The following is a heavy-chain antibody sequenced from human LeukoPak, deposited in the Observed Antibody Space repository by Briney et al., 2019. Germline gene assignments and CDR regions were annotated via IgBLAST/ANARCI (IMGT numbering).Heavy chain of an antibody. CDR3: ARHSVYGDYSSYYYGMDV. J-gene: IGHJ6*02. V-gene: IGHV4-39*01. D-gene: IGHD4-17*01. CDR1: GGSISSSSYY. CDR2: IYYSGST. Sequence: SETLSLTCTVSGGSISSSSYYWGWIRQPPGKGLEWIGSIYYSGSTYYNPSLKSRVTISVDTSKNQFSLKLSSVTAADTAVYYCARHSVYGDYSSYYYGMDVWGQGTTVTVSS.